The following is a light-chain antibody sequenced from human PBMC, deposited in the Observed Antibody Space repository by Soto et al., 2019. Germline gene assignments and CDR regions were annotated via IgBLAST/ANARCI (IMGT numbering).Light chain of an antibody. V-gene: IGLV7-46*01. Sequence: QAVVTQERSLTVSPGETVTLTCGSSTGAVTNGHYPYWFQQKPGQAPRTLIYDTTNRHSWTPARFSGSLLGGKAALTLSGAQPEDEAEYYCLLSYTVPYVFGTGTKVTVL. CDR1: TGAVTNGHY. CDR2: DTT. CDR3: LLSYTVPYV. J-gene: IGLJ1*01.